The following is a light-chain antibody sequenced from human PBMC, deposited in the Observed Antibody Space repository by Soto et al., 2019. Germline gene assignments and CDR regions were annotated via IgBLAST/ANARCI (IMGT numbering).Light chain of an antibody. CDR3: NSYTTSTSFV. J-gene: IGLJ1*01. CDR2: DVN. V-gene: IGLV2-14*01. Sequence: QSVLTQPASVSGSPGQSITISCTGTSNDIATYNFVSWYQQHPGKAPKLLIYDVNNRPSGVSDRFSGSKSGSTASLTISGLQAEDEADYYCNSYTTSTSFVFGTGTKVTVL. CDR1: SNDIATYNF.